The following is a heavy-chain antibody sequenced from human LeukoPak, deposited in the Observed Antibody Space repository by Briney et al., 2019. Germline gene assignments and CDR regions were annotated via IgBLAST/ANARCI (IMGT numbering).Heavy chain of an antibody. CDR3: ARSDSSGSHGDY. Sequence: ASVKVSCKASGYTFTGYYMHWVRQAPGQGLEWMGWINPNSGGTNYAQKFQRRVTMPRDTSISPAYMELSRLRSDATAVYYCARSDSSGSHGDYWGQGTLVTVSS. J-gene: IGHJ4*02. CDR1: GYTFTGYY. V-gene: IGHV1-2*02. CDR2: INPNSGGT. D-gene: IGHD3-22*01.